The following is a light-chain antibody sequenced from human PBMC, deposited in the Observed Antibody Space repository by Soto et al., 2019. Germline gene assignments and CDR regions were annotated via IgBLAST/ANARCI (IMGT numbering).Light chain of an antibody. CDR3: LHGSHWPWT. V-gene: IGKV2-30*01. Sequence: DVLMTQSPLSLPVTLGQPASISCRSSQSLVSSDGNTYLNWYQQRPGQSPRRLIYKVSNRDSGVPDRVSGSGSGNYFALKISRVEAEDVGVYYCLHGSHWPWTFGQGTKVEI. J-gene: IGKJ1*01. CDR1: QSLVSSDGNTY. CDR2: KVS.